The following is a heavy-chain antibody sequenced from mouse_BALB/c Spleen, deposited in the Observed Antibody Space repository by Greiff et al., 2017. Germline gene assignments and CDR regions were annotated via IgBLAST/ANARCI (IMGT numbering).Heavy chain of an antibody. Sequence: EVKLMESGAELVRSGASVKLSCTASGFNIKDTYMHWVKQRPEQGLEWIGRIDPANGNTKYDPKFQGKATITADTSSNTAYLQLSSLTSEDTAVYYCASYRYDEGYYAMDYWGQGTSVTVSS. CDR2: IDPANGNT. J-gene: IGHJ4*01. D-gene: IGHD2-14*01. V-gene: IGHV14-3*02. CDR1: GFNIKDTY. CDR3: ASYRYDEGYYAMDY.